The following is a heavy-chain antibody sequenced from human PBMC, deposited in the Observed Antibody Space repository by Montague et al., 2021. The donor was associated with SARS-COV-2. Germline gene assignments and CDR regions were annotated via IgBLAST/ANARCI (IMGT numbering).Heavy chain of an antibody. CDR2: ISGSSSYT. V-gene: IGHV3-11*03. Sequence: LRLSCAASGFTFGDYYMSWIRQAPGKGLEWVSYISGSSSYTNYADSVKGRFTISRDDAKNSLYLQMNSLSAEDTAVYYCAFSAFPTGAFDIWGQGTMVTVAS. J-gene: IGHJ3*02. D-gene: IGHD1-26*01. CDR3: AFSAFPTGAFDI. CDR1: GFTFGDYY.